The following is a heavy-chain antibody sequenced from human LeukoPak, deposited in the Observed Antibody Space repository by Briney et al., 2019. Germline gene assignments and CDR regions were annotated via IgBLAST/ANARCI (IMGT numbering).Heavy chain of an antibody. CDR3: AKGYSEDILSYFDY. CDR1: GFTFSSYG. CDR2: IWYDGSNK. Sequence: PGRSLRLSCAAPGFTFSSYGMHWVRQAPGKGLEWVAVIWYDGSNKYYADSVKGRFTISRDNSKNTLYLQMNSLRAEDTAVYYCAKGYSEDILSYFDYWGQGTLVTVSS. D-gene: IGHD3-9*01. J-gene: IGHJ4*02. V-gene: IGHV3-33*06.